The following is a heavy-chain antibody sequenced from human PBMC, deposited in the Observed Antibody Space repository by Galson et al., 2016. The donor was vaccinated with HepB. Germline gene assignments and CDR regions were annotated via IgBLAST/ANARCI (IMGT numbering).Heavy chain of an antibody. CDR2: IFYRGST. Sequence: SETLSLTCTVSGASISSFYWSWIRQSPGKGLEWIGSIFYRGSTNYSPSLKSRVSMSADTSRNQYSLRLTTMTAADTAVYYCARGPKYFTSRTCYWSGMDVWGQGTTVTVS. CDR3: ARGPKYFTSRTCYWSGMDV. CDR1: GASISSFY. J-gene: IGHJ6*02. V-gene: IGHV4-59*01. D-gene: IGHD2-2*01.